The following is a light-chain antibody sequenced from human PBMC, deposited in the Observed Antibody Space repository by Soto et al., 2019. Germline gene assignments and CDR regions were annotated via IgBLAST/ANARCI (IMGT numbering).Light chain of an antibody. CDR2: LGS. V-gene: IGKV2-28*01. CDR3: MQPLENFRT. J-gene: IGKJ1*01. CDR1: ARLLHKNGYNY. Sequence: IVMTQSPLSLSVTPGEAASISCMSSARLLHKNGYNYVDWYMQKPGQSPQLLIYLGSNRASGVPDRFRVSGSDTYFTLEISRVEAYDVAVYYCMQPLENFRTFGQGTKVEI.